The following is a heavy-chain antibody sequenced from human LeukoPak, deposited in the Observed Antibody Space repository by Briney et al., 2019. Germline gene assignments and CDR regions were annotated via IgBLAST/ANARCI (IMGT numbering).Heavy chain of an antibody. D-gene: IGHD3-3*01. CDR3: ARDFWSGGYYYGMDV. V-gene: IGHV4-34*01. J-gene: IGHJ6*02. CDR2: INHSGST. CDR1: GGSFSGYY. Sequence: SETLSLTCVVYGGSFSGYYWSWIRQPPGKGLEWIGEINHSGSTNYNPSLKSRVTISVDTSKNQFSLKLSSVTAADTAVYYCARDFWSGGYYYGMDVWGQGTTVTVSS.